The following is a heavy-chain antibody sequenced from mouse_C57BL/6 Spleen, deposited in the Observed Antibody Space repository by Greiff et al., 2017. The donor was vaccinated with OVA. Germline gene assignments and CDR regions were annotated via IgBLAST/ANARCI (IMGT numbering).Heavy chain of an antibody. D-gene: IGHD1-3*01. Sequence: EVQGVESGGDLVKPGGSLKLSCAASGFTFSSYGMSWVRQTPDKRLEWVATISSGGSYTYYPDSVKGRFTIPRDNAKNTLYLQMSSLKSEDTAMYYCARRDGAKGDAMDYWGQGTSVTVSS. J-gene: IGHJ4*01. CDR2: ISSGGSYT. CDR3: ARRDGAKGDAMDY. V-gene: IGHV5-6*01. CDR1: GFTFSSYG.